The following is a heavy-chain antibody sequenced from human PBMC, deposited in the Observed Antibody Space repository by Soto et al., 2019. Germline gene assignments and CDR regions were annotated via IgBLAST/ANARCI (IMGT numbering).Heavy chain of an antibody. CDR1: GGSFSGYY. J-gene: IGHJ4*02. D-gene: IGHD6-6*01. CDR3: ARGSPIAARPMVFDY. Sequence: SETLSLTCAVYGGSFSGYYWSWIRQPPGKGLEWIGEINPSGSTNYNPSLKSRVTISVDTSKNQFSLKLSSVTAADTAVYYCARGSPIAARPMVFDYWGQGTLVTVS. V-gene: IGHV4-34*01. CDR2: INPSGST.